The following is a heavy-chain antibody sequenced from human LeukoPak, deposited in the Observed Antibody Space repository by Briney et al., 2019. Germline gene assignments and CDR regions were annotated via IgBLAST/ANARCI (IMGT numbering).Heavy chain of an antibody. CDR1: GFTFDDYA. J-gene: IGHJ5*02. V-gene: IGHV3-9*01. CDR2: ISWNSGSI. Sequence: GGSLSLSCAASGFTFDDYAMHWVRQAPGKGLEWVSGISWNSGSIGYADSVKGRFTISRDNAKNSLYLQMNSLRAEDTALYYCAKDIGRFLEWLGFDPWGQGTLVTVSS. D-gene: IGHD3-3*01. CDR3: AKDIGRFLEWLGFDP.